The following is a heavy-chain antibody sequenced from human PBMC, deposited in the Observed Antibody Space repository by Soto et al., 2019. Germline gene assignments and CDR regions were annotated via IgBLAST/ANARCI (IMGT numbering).Heavy chain of an antibody. V-gene: IGHV1-69*13. CDR3: ARDRDIVVVPAAMQYGMDV. CDR1: GGTFSSYA. D-gene: IGHD2-2*01. Sequence: SVKVSCKASGGTFSSYAISWVRQAPGQGLEWMGGIIPIFGTANYAQKFQGRVTITADESTSTAYMELSSLRSEDTAVYYCARDRDIVVVPAAMQYGMDVWGQGTTVTVSS. CDR2: IIPIFGTA. J-gene: IGHJ6*02.